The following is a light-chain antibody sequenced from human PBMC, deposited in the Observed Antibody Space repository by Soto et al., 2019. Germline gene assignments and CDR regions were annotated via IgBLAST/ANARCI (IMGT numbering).Light chain of an antibody. V-gene: IGLV3-1*01. J-gene: IGLJ2*01. CDR3: QAWDSSTAGVV. CDR1: KLGDKY. CDR2: QDS. Sequence: VLTQPPSVSVSPGQTASITCSGDKLGDKYACWYQQKPGQSPVLVIYQDSKRPSGIPERFSGSNSGNTATLTISGTQAMDEADYYCQAWDSSTAGVVFGGGTKLTVL.